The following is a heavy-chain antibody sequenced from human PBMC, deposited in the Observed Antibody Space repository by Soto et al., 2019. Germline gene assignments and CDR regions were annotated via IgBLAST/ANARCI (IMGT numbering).Heavy chain of an antibody. CDR3: ARDPYSATTVTIFDY. D-gene: IGHD4-17*01. CDR2: TSNTGSST. J-gene: IGHJ4*02. V-gene: IGHV3-48*01. Sequence: EVQLVESGGGLVQPGGSLRLSCVASGFTCSSHVMNWVRQAPGKGLEWISYTSNTGSSTYYADSVKGRFIISRDNARNSLYLLMDSLRVEDTAVYYCARDPYSATTVTIFDYWGQGALVTVSS. CDR1: GFTCSSHV.